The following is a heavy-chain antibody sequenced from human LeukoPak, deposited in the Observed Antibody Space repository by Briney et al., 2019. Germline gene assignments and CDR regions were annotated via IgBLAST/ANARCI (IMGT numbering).Heavy chain of an antibody. Sequence: PSETLSLTCAVYGGSFSGYYWSWIRQPPGKGLEWIGEINHSGSTNYNPSLKSRVTISVDTSKNQFSLKLSSMTAADTAVYYCARYAGARTLDAFDIWGQGTMVTVSS. CDR3: ARYAGARTLDAFDI. CDR1: GGSFSGYY. V-gene: IGHV4-34*01. J-gene: IGHJ3*02. CDR2: INHSGST.